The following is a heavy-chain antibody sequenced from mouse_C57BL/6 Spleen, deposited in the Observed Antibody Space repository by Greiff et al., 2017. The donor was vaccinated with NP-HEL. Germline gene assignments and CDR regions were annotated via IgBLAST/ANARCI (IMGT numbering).Heavy chain of an antibody. V-gene: IGHV2-2*01. Sequence: VQGVESGPGLVQPSQSLSLTCTASGFSLTSYGVHWVRQSPGKGLEWLGVIWSGGSTDYNAAFISRLSISKDKSKSQVFFKMNSLQADDTAIYYCARDPFYAMDYWGQGTSVTVSS. CDR1: GFSLTSYG. CDR3: ARDPFYAMDY. CDR2: IWSGGST. J-gene: IGHJ4*01.